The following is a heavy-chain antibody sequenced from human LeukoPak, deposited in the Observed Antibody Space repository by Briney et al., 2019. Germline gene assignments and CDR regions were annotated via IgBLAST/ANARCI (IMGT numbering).Heavy chain of an antibody. CDR1: GGTFSSYA. CDR3: ARDSGSMVRGVYFDY. CDR2: IIPIFGIA. Sequence: SVKVSCKASGGTFSSYAISWVRQDPGQGLEWMGRIIPIFGIANYAQKFQGRVTITADKSTSTAYMELSSLRSEDTAVYYCARDSGSMVRGVYFDYWGQGTLVTVSS. J-gene: IGHJ4*02. D-gene: IGHD3-10*01. V-gene: IGHV1-69*04.